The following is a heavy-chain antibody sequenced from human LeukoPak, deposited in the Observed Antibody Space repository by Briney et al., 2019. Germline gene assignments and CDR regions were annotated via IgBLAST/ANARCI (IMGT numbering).Heavy chain of an antibody. CDR1: GFTFGNYA. V-gene: IGHV3-23*01. J-gene: IGHJ4*02. Sequence: GGSLTLSCAASGFTFGNYAMRWVRQAPGKGLEWVSVISDSGGSTYYADSVKGRFTISRDNSKNTLSLQMNSLRAEDTAVYYCAKGGGYNYGYVNYWGQGTLVTVSS. CDR3: AKGGGYNYGYVNY. CDR2: ISDSGGST. D-gene: IGHD5-18*01.